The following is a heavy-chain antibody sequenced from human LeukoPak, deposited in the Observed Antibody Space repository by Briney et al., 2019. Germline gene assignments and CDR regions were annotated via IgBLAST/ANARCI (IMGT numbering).Heavy chain of an antibody. V-gene: IGHV4-59*01. CDR3: AREFRPFDY. CDR1: GGSISSYY. Sequence: SETLSLTCTVSGGSISSYYWSWIRHPPGKGLEWIGYIYGSGSTNFNPSLKSRVTISADTSKNQFSLKLSSVTAADTAVYYCAREFRPFDYWGEGTLVTVSS. J-gene: IGHJ4*02. CDR2: IYGSGST.